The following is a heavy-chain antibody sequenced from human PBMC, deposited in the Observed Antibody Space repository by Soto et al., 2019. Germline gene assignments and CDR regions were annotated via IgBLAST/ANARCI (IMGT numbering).Heavy chain of an antibody. Sequence: QVQLVQSGAEVKKPGASVKVSCKASGYTFTSYDINWVRQATGQGLEWMGWMNPNSGNTGYAQKFQGRVTMTRNTSISTAYMELSSPRSEDTAVYYCARNYYYDSSGYYIYFDYWGQGTLVTVSS. V-gene: IGHV1-8*01. D-gene: IGHD3-22*01. J-gene: IGHJ4*02. CDR2: MNPNSGNT. CDR3: ARNYYYDSSGYYIYFDY. CDR1: GYTFTSYD.